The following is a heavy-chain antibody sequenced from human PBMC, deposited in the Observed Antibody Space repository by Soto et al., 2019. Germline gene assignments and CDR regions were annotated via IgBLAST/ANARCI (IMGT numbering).Heavy chain of an antibody. V-gene: IGHV3-23*01. J-gene: IGHJ4*02. CDR3: AIVRVADSPLDH. D-gene: IGHD3-10*02. CDR1: VFPFGANA. CDR2: LSNTGRRT. Sequence: GGSLRLSCVVSVFPFGANAMSWVRQAPGKGLEWVSGLSNTGRRTSYADSVKGRFSISRDNSKSTLFLHMSSLRAEDTAMYYCAIVRVADSPLDHWGQGTLVTVSS.